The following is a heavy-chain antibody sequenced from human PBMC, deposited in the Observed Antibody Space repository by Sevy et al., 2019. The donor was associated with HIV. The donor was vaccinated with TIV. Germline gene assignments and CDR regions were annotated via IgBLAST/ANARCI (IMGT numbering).Heavy chain of an antibody. D-gene: IGHD1-26*01. Sequence: ASVKVSCKASAYTFSSFGVNWVRQAPGHGLEWMGRITAYNGETNYAQKFQDRVTMTTDPNTRTIFLELRSLTSADSAIYFCARDGPPYSGNYCLDKWAQGVLVTVSS. CDR2: ITAYNGET. V-gene: IGHV1-18*01. CDR1: AYTFSSFG. J-gene: IGHJ4*02. CDR3: ARDGPPYSGNYCLDK.